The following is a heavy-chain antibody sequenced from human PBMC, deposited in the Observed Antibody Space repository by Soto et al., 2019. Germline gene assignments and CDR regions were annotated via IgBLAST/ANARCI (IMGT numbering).Heavy chain of an antibody. CDR1: GFTVSSNY. Sequence: EVQLVESGGGLVQPGGSLRLSCAASGFTVSSNYMSWVRQAPGKGLEWVSVIYSGGSTYYADSVKGRFTISRDNSKNTLYLQMNSLRAEDTAVYYCARAPYDYIWGSYRSDFDYWGQGTLVTVSS. J-gene: IGHJ4*02. D-gene: IGHD3-16*02. CDR3: ARAPYDYIWGSYRSDFDY. V-gene: IGHV3-66*01. CDR2: IYSGGST.